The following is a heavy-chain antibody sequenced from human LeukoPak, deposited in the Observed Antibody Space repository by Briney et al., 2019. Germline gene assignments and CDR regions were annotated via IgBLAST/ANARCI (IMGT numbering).Heavy chain of an antibody. D-gene: IGHD3-10*01. Sequence: GGSLRLSCAASGFTFDDYGMSWVRQAQGKGLEWVSGMNWNGGGTGYADSAKGRFTIARDNAKNSLYLEMNSLRAEDTAFYYCARVQDRYYSGSGFDYWGQGTLVTVS. CDR3: ARVQDRYYSGSGFDY. CDR1: GFTFDDYG. CDR2: MNWNGGGT. J-gene: IGHJ4*02. V-gene: IGHV3-20*04.